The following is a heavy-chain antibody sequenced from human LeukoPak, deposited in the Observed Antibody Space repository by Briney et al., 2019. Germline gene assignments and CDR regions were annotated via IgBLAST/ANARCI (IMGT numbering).Heavy chain of an antibody. CDR2: INHSGST. Sequence: SETLSLTCAVYGGPFSEYYWSWIRQPPGKGLEWIGEINHSGSTNYNPSLKSRVTILLDKSKNQFSLKLSSVTAADTAVYFCARGFDYSRYYGMDVWGQGTTVTVSS. D-gene: IGHD4-11*01. J-gene: IGHJ6*02. CDR1: GGPFSEYY. CDR3: ARGFDYSRYYGMDV. V-gene: IGHV4-34*01.